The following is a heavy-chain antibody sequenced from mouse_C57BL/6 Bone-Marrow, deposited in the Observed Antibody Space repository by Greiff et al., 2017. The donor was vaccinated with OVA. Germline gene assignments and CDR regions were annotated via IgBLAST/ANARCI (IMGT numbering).Heavy chain of an antibody. CDR1: GFTFSSYA. Sequence: EVKLVESGEGLVKPGGSLKLSCAASGFTFSSYAMSWVRQTPEKRLEWVAYISSGGDYIYYADTVKGRFTISRDNARNTLYLQMSSLKSEDTAMYYCTRYGNSDWYFDVWGTGTTVTVSS. J-gene: IGHJ1*03. D-gene: IGHD2-1*01. CDR2: ISSGGDYI. CDR3: TRYGNSDWYFDV. V-gene: IGHV5-9-1*02.